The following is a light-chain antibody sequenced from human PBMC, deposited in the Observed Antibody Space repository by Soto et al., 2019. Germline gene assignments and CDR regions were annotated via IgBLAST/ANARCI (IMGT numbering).Light chain of an antibody. CDR1: QSFSSTY. CDR3: QQYGGSPRT. CDR2: GAS. J-gene: IGKJ1*01. V-gene: IGKV3-20*01. Sequence: EIVLTQSPGTLSLSPGERATLSCRASQSFSSTYLAWYQQRPGQAPRLLIYGASSRDTGIPDRFSGSASGTEFTLTVSRLAPEDFAVYYCQQYGGSPRTFGQGTKVEIK.